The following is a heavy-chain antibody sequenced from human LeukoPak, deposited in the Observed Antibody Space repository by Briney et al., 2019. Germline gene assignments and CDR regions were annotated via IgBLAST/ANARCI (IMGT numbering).Heavy chain of an antibody. CDR3: ARVPYFSMTPLNFFDF. V-gene: IGHV1-69*13. J-gene: IGHJ4*02. Sequence: SVKVSCRVCGGLFRLHCVMWVTQAPGQGLEWMGGIISMFATTIYAEKFQGRLTITADESTSTAYMDLKGLTSEDTAVYFCARVPYFSMTPLNFFDFWGQGTLVTVSS. D-gene: IGHD2/OR15-2a*01. CDR2: IISMFATT. CDR1: GGLFRLHC.